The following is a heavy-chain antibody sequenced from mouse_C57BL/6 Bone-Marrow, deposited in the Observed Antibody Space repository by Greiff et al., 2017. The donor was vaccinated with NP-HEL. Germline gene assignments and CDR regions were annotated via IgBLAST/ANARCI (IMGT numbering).Heavy chain of an antibody. CDR3: ARRYYGSSYHWYFDV. J-gene: IGHJ1*03. V-gene: IGHV1-47*01. D-gene: IGHD1-1*01. Sequence: VQLQQSGAELVKPGASVKMSCKASGYTFTTYPIEWMKQNHGKSLEWIGNFHPYNDDTKYNEKFKGKATLTVEKSSSTVYLELSRLTSDDSAVYYCARRYYGSSYHWYFDVWGTGTTVTVSS. CDR1: GYTFTTYP. CDR2: FHPYNDDT.